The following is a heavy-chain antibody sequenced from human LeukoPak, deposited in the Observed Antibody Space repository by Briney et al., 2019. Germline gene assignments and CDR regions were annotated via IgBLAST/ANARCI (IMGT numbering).Heavy chain of an antibody. V-gene: IGHV3-33*01. J-gene: IGHJ4*02. Sequence: GGSLRLSCAASGFTFSSYGMHWVRQAPGKGLEWVAVIWYDGSNKYYADSVKGRFTISRDNSKNTLYLQMNSLRAEDTAVYYCARDECVTALDYWGQGPLVTVSS. D-gene: IGHD1-20*01. CDR2: IWYDGSNK. CDR3: ARDECVTALDY. CDR1: GFTFSSYG.